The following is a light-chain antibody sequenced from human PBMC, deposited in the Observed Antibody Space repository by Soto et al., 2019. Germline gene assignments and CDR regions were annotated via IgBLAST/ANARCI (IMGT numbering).Light chain of an antibody. CDR1: QSVRSN. CDR2: DAS. Sequence: ELVMTPSPVTLSVSPGERATLSCRASQSVRSNLAWYQQKPGQAPRLLMYDASTRATGIPARFSGSGSGTEFTLTISSLQSEDLAVYYCQQYNYWPSWTVGQGTKVDIK. CDR3: QQYNYWPSWT. V-gene: IGKV3-15*01. J-gene: IGKJ1*01.